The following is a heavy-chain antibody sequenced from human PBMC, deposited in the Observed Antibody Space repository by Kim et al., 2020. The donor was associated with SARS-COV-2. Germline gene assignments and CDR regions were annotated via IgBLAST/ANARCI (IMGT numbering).Heavy chain of an antibody. Sequence: SETLSLTCAVYGGSFSGHYWNWIRQPPGKGLEWIGEINHSGSNYNPSLKSRVTMSVDKSKNQVSLKLNSVTAADTAVYYCARGHYYDSSGFFYKWGQGTLVTVSS. CDR1: GGSFSGHY. CDR2: INHSGS. D-gene: IGHD3-22*01. V-gene: IGHV4-34*01. CDR3: ARGHYYDSSGFFYK. J-gene: IGHJ4*02.